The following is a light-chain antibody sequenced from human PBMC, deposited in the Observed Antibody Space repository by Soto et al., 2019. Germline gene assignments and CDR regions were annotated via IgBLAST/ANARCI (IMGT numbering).Light chain of an antibody. J-gene: IGKJ4*01. CDR2: AAS. Sequence: DIQMTQSPSSVSASVGDRVTITCRASQGISSWLAWYQQKPGKAPKLLIYAASSLQSGPPSRFSGSRSATDSTLTLSSLQPEDFATSYCQRANIWITFGGGTKVEIK. CDR1: QGISSW. V-gene: IGKV1-12*01. CDR3: QRANIWIT.